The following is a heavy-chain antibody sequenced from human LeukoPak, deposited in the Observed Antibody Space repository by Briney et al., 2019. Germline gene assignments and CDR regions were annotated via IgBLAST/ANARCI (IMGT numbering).Heavy chain of an antibody. V-gene: IGHV4-59*01. CDR3: ARDLIGSASSYSSGAWDY. D-gene: IGHD3-22*01. Sequence: SETLSLTCTVSGGSINTYYWNWIRQPPGKGLEWIGFIYYSGTTNYNPSLKSRVRMSVDTSKNQFSLKLSSVTAADTAVYYCARDLIGSASSYSSGAWDYWGQGTLVTVSS. CDR2: IYYSGTT. J-gene: IGHJ4*02. CDR1: GGSINTYY.